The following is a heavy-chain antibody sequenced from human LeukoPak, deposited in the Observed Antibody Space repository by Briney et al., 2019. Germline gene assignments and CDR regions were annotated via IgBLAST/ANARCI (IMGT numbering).Heavy chain of an antibody. V-gene: IGHV1-18*01. D-gene: IGHD3-22*01. CDR1: GYTFTSYG. Sequence: ASVKVSCKASGYTFTSYGISWVRQAPGQGLELMGWIGAYNGNTNYAQKLQGRVTMTTDTSTSTAYMELRSLRSDDTAVYYCARDSFSLKYYYDSSGFLFDYWGQGTLVTVSS. J-gene: IGHJ4*02. CDR3: ARDSFSLKYYYDSSGFLFDY. CDR2: IGAYNGNT.